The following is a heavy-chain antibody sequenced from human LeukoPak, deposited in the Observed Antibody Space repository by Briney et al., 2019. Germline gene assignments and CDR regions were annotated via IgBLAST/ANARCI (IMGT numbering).Heavy chain of an antibody. V-gene: IGHV4-39*01. CDR1: GGSIISSSYY. CDR3: ARRYGSGSYYDLNWFDP. CDR2: INYSGST. Sequence: SETLSLTCTVSGGSIISSSYYWGWIRQPPGKGLEWIGSINYSGSTYYNPSLKSRVTISVDTSKNQFSLKLSSVTAADTAVYYCARRYGSGSYYDLNWFDPWGQGTLVTVSS. J-gene: IGHJ5*02. D-gene: IGHD3-10*01.